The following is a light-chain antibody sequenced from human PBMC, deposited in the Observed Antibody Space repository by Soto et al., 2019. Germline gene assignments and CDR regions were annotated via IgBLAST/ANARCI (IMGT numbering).Light chain of an antibody. V-gene: IGKV4-1*01. CDR2: WAS. CDR1: LSVLYSSNYKNY. J-gene: IGKJ5*01. Sequence: DIVMTQSPDSLAVSLGERATINCKSGLSVLYSSNYKNYLAWYQQKPGQPPKLLIYWASTRESGVPDRFTGSGSGTDFTLTISSLQAEDVAVYYCQQYYSTPITFGQGTRLEIK. CDR3: QQYYSTPIT.